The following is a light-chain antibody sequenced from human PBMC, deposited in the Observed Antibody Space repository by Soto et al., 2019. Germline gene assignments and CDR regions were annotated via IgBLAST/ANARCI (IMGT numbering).Light chain of an antibody. CDR3: QQYGGSPLFS. Sequence: EIVLTQSPATLSLSPGERATLSCRASQSVSSYLAGYQQKPGQAPMLLLYDASNRATGMPARFSGSGSGTGFTPTIGILDPEDFAVYSCQQYGGSPLFSFCTGTTVDFQ. CDR1: QSVSSY. J-gene: IGKJ3*01. CDR2: DAS. V-gene: IGKV3-11*01.